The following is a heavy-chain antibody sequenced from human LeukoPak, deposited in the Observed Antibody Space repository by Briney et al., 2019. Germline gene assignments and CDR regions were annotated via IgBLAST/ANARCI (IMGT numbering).Heavy chain of an antibody. V-gene: IGHV4-59*08. CDR1: GGSISSYY. D-gene: IGHD3-3*01. CDR3: ARRRAFWSGSDY. J-gene: IGHJ4*02. Sequence: SETLSLTCTVSGGSISSYYWSWIRQPPGKGLEWIGYIYYSGSTNYNPSLKSRVTISVDTSKNQFSLKLSSVTAADTAVYYCARRRAFWSGSDYWGQGTLVTVSS. CDR2: IYYSGST.